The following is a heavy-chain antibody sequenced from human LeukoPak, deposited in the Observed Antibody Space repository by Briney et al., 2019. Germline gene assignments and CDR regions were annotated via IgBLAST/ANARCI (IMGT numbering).Heavy chain of an antibody. D-gene: IGHD1-14*01. J-gene: IGHJ3*02. CDR1: GGSISSGGYY. Sequence: SETLSLTRTVSGGSISSGGYYWSWIRQHPGKGLEWIGYIYYSGSTYYNPSLKSRVTISVDTSKNQFSLKLSSVTAADTAVYYCARVEKDHEAAFDIWGQGTMVTVSP. CDR2: IYYSGST. V-gene: IGHV4-31*03. CDR3: ARVEKDHEAAFDI.